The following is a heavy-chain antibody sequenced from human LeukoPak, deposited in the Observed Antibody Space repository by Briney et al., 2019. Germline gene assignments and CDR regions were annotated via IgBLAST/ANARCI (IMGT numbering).Heavy chain of an antibody. CDR3: AITSEWLRWRGDFDY. V-gene: IGHV1-2*02. J-gene: IGHJ4*02. CDR1: GYTFTGYY. Sequence: GASVKVSCKASGYTFTGYYMHWVRQAPGQGLEWMGWINPNSGGTNYAQKFQGRVTMTRDTSISTAYMELSRLRSDDTAVYYCAITSEWLRWRGDFDYWGQGTLVTVSS. D-gene: IGHD5-12*01. CDR2: INPNSGGT.